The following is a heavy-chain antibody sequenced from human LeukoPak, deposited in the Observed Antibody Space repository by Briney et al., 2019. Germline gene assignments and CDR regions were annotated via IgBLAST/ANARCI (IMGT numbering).Heavy chain of an antibody. V-gene: IGHV3-48*01. D-gene: IGHD6-6*01. CDR2: ISPSATTI. CDR3: AREYSSSSGRSFDY. Sequence: GSLRLSCAASAFTFSGYSMNWVRQAPGKGLEWVSYISPSATTIYYADSVKGRFTISRDNAKNSLYLQMNSLRAEDTAVYYCAREYSSSSGRSFDYRGQGTLVTVSS. J-gene: IGHJ4*02. CDR1: AFTFSGYS.